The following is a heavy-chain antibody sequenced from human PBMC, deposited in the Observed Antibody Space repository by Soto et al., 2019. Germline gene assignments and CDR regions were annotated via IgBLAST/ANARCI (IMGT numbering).Heavy chain of an antibody. J-gene: IGHJ6*02. CDR3: AASTFYYGMDL. CDR2: IYPGDSET. CDR1: GYTFTNYW. Sequence: GESLKISCKGSGYTFTNYWIGWVRQMPGKGPEGMGIIYPGDSETKHNPSFQGQVTISADKSITTTYLQWSSLKASDTAIYYCAASTFYYGMDLCGQATTVTVSS. V-gene: IGHV5-51*01.